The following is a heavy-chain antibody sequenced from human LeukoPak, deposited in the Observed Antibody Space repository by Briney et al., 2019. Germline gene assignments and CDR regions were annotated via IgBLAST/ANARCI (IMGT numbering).Heavy chain of an antibody. V-gene: IGHV5-10-1*04. CDR2: IDPSDSYT. J-gene: IGHJ3*02. D-gene: IGHD2-2*01. CDR3: ARRRFCSSTSCYEGAFDI. Sequence: GESLKISCKASGYSFATYYISWVRQMPGKGLEWMGRIDPSDSYTYYSPSFQGQVTFSADKSISTAYLQWGSLKASDTAMYYCARRRFCSSTSCYEGAFDIWGQGTMVTVSS. CDR1: GYSFATYY.